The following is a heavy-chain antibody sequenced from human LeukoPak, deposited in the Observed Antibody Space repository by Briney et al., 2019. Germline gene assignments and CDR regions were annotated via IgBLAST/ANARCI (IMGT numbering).Heavy chain of an antibody. CDR1: AFKFSDYY. CDR2: ISSSGDIS. J-gene: IGHJ4*01. Sequence: GGSLRFSCAASAFKFSDYYMNWIRQAPGKGLEWVSSISSSGDISYYTDSVKGRFSISRDNAKNSLFLQMHGLRAEDTAVYFCVSDRSSGLYHYDSSGFLFWGRGTLVTVSS. CDR3: VSDRSSGLYHYDSSGFLF. D-gene: IGHD3-22*01. V-gene: IGHV3-11*04.